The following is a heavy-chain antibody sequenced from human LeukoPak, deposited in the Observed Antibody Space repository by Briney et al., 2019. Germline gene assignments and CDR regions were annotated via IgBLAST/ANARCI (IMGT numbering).Heavy chain of an antibody. D-gene: IGHD5-18*01. CDR3: ARPSGYSYGYSSDAFDI. V-gene: IGHV3-23*01. J-gene: IGHJ3*02. CDR1: GFTFSSYG. Sequence: GGTLRLSCAASGFTFSSYGMSWVRQAPGKGLEWVSAISGSGGSTYYADSVKGRFTISRDNSKNTLYLQMNSLRSDDTAVYYCARPSGYSYGYSSDAFDIWGQGTMVTVSS. CDR2: ISGSGGST.